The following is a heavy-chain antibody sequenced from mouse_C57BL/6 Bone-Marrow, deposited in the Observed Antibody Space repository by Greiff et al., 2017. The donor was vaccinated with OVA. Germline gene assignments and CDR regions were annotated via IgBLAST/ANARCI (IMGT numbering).Heavy chain of an antibody. CDR1: GFSLTSYG. CDR3: AKNRLTTVVEGYFDV. V-gene: IGHV2-5*01. CDR2: IWRGGST. D-gene: IGHD1-1*01. J-gene: IGHJ1*03. Sequence: QVQLQQSGPGLVQPSQSLSITCTVSGFSLTSYGVHWVRQSPGKGLEWLGVIWRGGSTDYNAAFMSRLSITKDNSKSQVFFKMNSLQADDTAIYYCAKNRLTTVVEGYFDVWGTGTTVTVSS.